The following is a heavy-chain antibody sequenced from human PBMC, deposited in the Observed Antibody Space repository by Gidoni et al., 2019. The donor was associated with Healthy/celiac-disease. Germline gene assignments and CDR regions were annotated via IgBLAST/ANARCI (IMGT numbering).Heavy chain of an antibody. CDR1: GFTFSTYA. CDR3: ARLNGDKYYFDY. J-gene: IGHJ4*02. Sequence: EVQLLESGGTLVQPGGSLRLSCEASGFTFSTYAMSWVRQAPGKGLEWVSTIRGRGFTTYYADSERGRLTISRDNSKNTVYLHMSSLRAEDTAIYYCARLNGDKYYFDYWGQGTLVTVSS. CDR2: IRGRGFTT. D-gene: IGHD4-17*01. V-gene: IGHV3-23*01.